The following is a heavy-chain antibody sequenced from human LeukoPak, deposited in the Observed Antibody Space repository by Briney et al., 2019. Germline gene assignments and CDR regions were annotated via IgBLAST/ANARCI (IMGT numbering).Heavy chain of an antibody. CDR2: IYHNGST. V-gene: IGHV4-4*02. Sequence: MPSGTLSLTCAVSGGSISTGNWWTWVRQSPDKGLEWIGEIYHNGSTNYNPSLKSRVTLSVENSKNHFSLRLTSLTAADTAVYYCAREGSRRLYMDVWGRGTTITVSS. CDR1: GGSISTGNW. CDR3: AREGSRRLYMDV. J-gene: IGHJ6*03. D-gene: IGHD2-15*01.